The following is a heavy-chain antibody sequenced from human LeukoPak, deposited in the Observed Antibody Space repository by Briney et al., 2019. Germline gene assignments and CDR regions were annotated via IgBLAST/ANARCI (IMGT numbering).Heavy chain of an antibody. CDR2: IYYSGST. D-gene: IGHD7-27*01. V-gene: IGHV4-59*01. J-gene: IGHJ4*02. Sequence: SETLSLTCTVSGGSISSYYWSWIRQPPGKGLEWIGYIYYSGSTNYNPSLKSRVTISVDTSKNQFSLKLSSVTAADTAVYYCARTQHGEFDYWGQGTLVTVSS. CDR1: GGSISSYY. CDR3: ARTQHGEFDY.